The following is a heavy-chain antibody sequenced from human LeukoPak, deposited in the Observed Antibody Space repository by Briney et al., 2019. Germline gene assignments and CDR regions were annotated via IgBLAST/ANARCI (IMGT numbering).Heavy chain of an antibody. CDR1: GFTFSSYS. D-gene: IGHD5-18*01. Sequence: KSGGSLRLSCAASGFTFSSYSMNWVRQAREKGLEWVSSISSSSSYIYYADSVKGRFTISRDNAKNSLYLQMNSLRAEDTAVFYCARTFYTDVDTALLTSLDYWGQGTLVTVSS. CDR3: ARTFYTDVDTALLTSLDY. CDR2: ISSSSSYI. J-gene: IGHJ4*02. V-gene: IGHV3-21*01.